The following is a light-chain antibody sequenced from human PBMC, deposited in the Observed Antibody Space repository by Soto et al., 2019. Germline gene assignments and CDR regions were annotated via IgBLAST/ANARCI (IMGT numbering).Light chain of an antibody. CDR1: NIGSKS. Sequence: SYELTQPPSVSVAPGKTARITCGGNNIGSKSVHWYQQKPGQAPVLVIYYDSDRPSGIPERFSGSNSGNTATLTISRVEAGDEADYYCQVWDSSSDRVVFGGETKVTVL. CDR2: YDS. CDR3: QVWDSSSDRVV. V-gene: IGLV3-21*04. J-gene: IGLJ2*01.